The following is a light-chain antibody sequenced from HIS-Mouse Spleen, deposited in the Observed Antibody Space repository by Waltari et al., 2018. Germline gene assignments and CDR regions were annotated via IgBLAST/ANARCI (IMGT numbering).Light chain of an antibody. V-gene: IGLV3-10*01. CDR2: EDS. Sequence: SYELTQPPSVSVFPGQTARITCSGDALPKKYSYWYQQKSGQAPGLVIYEDSKRPPGIPERFSGSSSGTMATLTISGAQVEDEADYYCYSTDSSGSHYVFGTGTKVTVL. CDR3: YSTDSSGSHYV. CDR1: ALPKKY. J-gene: IGLJ1*01.